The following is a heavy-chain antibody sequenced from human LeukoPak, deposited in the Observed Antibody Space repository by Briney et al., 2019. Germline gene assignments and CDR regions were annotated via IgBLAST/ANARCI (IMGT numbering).Heavy chain of an antibody. CDR2: INRDGSDT. D-gene: IGHD3-3*01. Sequence: GGSLRLSCAASGFTFSNSWMHWVHQAPGKGLVWVSRINRDGSDTTYADSVKGRFTISRDNAKNTLYLQMNSLRAEDTAVYYCARDLSAIFGGQGTLVTVSS. V-gene: IGHV3-74*01. CDR3: ARDLSAIF. CDR1: GFTFSNSW. J-gene: IGHJ4*02.